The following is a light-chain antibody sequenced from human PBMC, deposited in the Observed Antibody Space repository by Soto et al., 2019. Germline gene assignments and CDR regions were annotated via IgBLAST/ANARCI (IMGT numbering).Light chain of an antibody. CDR1: NIGSKN. CDR3: QVWDSSTANYV. J-gene: IGLJ1*01. CDR2: RDS. V-gene: IGLV3-9*01. Sequence: SYELAQPLSVSVARGQTARITCGGNNIGSKNVHWYQQKPGQAPVLVIYRDSNRPSGIPERLSGSNSGNTATLTISRAQAGDEADYYCQVWDSSTANYVFGTGTKLTVL.